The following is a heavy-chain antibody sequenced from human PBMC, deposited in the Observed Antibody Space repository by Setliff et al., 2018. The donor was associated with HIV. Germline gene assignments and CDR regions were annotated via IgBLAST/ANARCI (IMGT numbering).Heavy chain of an antibody. CDR1: GFTFSSYW. V-gene: IGHV3-7*01. CDR3: VKARVDGDYYYYYYMDV. Sequence: GGSLRLSCAASGFTFSSYWMSWVRQAPGKGLEWVANIKQDGSEKYYVDSVKGRFTISRDNAKNSLYLQMNSLRAEDTAVYYCVKARVDGDYYYYYYMDVWGKGTTVTVSS. J-gene: IGHJ6*03. D-gene: IGHD4-17*01. CDR2: IKQDGSEK.